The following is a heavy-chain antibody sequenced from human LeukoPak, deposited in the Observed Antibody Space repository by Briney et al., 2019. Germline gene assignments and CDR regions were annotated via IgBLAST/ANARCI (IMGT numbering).Heavy chain of an antibody. D-gene: IGHD6-13*01. Sequence: GGSLRLSCAASGFTFSSYGMHWVRQAPGKGLEWVAFIRYDGSNKYYADSVKGRFTISRDNSKNTLYLQMNSLRAEDTAVYYCAKDLGDYSSSWPRTPNWFDPWGQGTLVTVSS. CDR1: GFTFSSYG. CDR3: AKDLGDYSSSWPRTPNWFDP. J-gene: IGHJ5*02. CDR2: IRYDGSNK. V-gene: IGHV3-30*02.